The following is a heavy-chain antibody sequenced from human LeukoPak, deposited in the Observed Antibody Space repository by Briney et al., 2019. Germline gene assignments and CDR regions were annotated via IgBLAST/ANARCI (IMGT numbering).Heavy chain of an antibody. CDR3: AKVLGCNSTSCPPVGWFDP. CDR1: GFTFSSYA. CDR2: ISGSGGST. J-gene: IGHJ5*02. Sequence: GGSLRLSCAASGFTFSSYAMSWVRQAPGKGLEWVSAISGSGGSTYYADSVKGRFTISRDNSKNTLYLQMNSLRAEDTAVYYCAKVLGCNSTSCPPVGWFDPWGQGTLVTVSS. V-gene: IGHV3-23*01. D-gene: IGHD2-2*01.